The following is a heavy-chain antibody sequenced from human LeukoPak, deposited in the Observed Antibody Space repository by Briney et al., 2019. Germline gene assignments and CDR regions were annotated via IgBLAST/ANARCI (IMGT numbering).Heavy chain of an antibody. CDR1: GYTFTSCY. J-gene: IGHJ4*02. D-gene: IGHD3-9*01. Sequence: ASVEVSCKASGYTFTSCYMHWVRQAPGQGVEWMGIINPFAGDTNYAQKFQGSVTMTRDTSTSTDSMELNSLTSEDTALYYCARSDLLTGSPLFYWGQGTLVTVSS. CDR3: ARSDLLTGSPLFY. CDR2: INPFAGDT. V-gene: IGHV1-46*01.